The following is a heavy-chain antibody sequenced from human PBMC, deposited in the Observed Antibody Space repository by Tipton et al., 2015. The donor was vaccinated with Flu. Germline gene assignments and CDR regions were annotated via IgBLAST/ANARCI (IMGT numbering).Heavy chain of an antibody. D-gene: IGHD4-11*01. CDR1: GDSISTDYF. Sequence: LRLSCVVSGDSISTDYFWGWIRQPPGKGLEWIATIHRYGTTYYNPSLKSRVTISIDTSRNRFSLEMRSVTAADMAVYYCARRDFSNYVSDPKNWSDPWGQGILVTVSS. CDR3: ARRDFSNYVSDPKNWSDP. J-gene: IGHJ5*02. V-gene: IGHV4-38-2*01. CDR2: IHRYGTT.